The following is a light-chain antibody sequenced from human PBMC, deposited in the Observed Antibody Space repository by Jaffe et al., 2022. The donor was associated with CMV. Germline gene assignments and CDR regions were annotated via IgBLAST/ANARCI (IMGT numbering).Light chain of an antibody. Sequence: EIVMTQSPATLSVSPGDRATLSCRTSLSVRNNLAWYQQKPGQAPRLLIYGASTRATGLPDRFSGSGSGTEFTLTISSLQSEDFAVYYCQQYDSWPRTFGQGTKVEIK. J-gene: IGKJ1*01. CDR1: LSVRNN. V-gene: IGKV3-15*01. CDR3: QQYDSWPRT. CDR2: GAS.